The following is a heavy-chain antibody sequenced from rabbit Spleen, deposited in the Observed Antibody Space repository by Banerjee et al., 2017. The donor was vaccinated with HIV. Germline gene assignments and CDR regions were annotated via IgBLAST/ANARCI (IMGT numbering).Heavy chain of an antibody. Sequence: QEQLVESGGGLVKLEGYLTLTSKASGFTFRVRDELCWVRQAPGKGLEWIACINIATGKAVYASWSKGRFTFSKTSSNSVTLQMTSLTAAYTATCFCARDLVGVIGWNFNLWGPVTLVTVS. D-gene: IGHD1-1*01. J-gene: IGHJ4*01. CDR3: ARDLVGVIGWNFNL. CDR2: INIATGKA. CDR1: GFTFRVRDE. V-gene: IGHV1S45*01.